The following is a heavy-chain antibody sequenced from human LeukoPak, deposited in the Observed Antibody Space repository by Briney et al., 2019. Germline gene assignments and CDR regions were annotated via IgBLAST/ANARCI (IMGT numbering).Heavy chain of an antibody. D-gene: IGHD1-26*01. CDR1: GFTFDSYS. CDR2: IIYDGTNA. J-gene: IGHJ4*02. Sequence: GRSLRLSCAASGFTFDSYSMHWVRQAPGKGLEWVSVIIYDGTNAHYADSVKGRFTVSGDNSRNTLFLQMNSLRPDDTAVYYCARAPGTRYSFKVGYYFDYWGQGTLVTVSS. CDR3: ARAPGTRYSFKVGYYFDY. V-gene: IGHV3-30-3*01.